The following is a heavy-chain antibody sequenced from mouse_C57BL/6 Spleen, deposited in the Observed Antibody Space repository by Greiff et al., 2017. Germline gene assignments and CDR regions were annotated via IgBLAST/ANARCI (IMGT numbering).Heavy chain of an antibody. CDR3: ARGDYPGFAY. D-gene: IGHD2-4*01. Sequence: DPNSGGTKYNEKFNSKATLTVDKPSSTAYMQLSSLTSEDSAVYYCARGDYPGFAYWGQGTLVTVSA. J-gene: IGHJ3*01. CDR2: DPNSGGT. V-gene: IGHV1-72*01.